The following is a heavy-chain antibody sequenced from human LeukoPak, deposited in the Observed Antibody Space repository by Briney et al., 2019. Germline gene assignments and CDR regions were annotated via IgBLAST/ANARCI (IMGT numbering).Heavy chain of an antibody. D-gene: IGHD2-15*01. V-gene: IGHV3-7*01. CDR3: ARDDCSTGGSYSIHDY. J-gene: IGHJ4*02. Sequence: DSVKGRFTISRDNAKNSLYLQMNSLRAEDTAVYCCARDDCSTGGSYSIHDYWGQGTLATVSS.